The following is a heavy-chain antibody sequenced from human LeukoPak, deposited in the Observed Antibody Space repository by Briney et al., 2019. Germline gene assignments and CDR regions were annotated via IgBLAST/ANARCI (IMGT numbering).Heavy chain of an antibody. CDR2: INHSGST. D-gene: IGHD3-10*01. J-gene: IGHJ4*02. V-gene: IGHV4-34*01. CDR3: ATRTYYYGSGSLDY. Sequence: SETLSLTCAVYGGSFSGYYWSWIRQPPGKGLEWIGEINHSGSTNYNPSLKSRVTISVDTSKNQLSLKLGSVTAADTAVYYCATRTYYYGSGSLDYWGQGTLVTVSS. CDR1: GGSFSGYY.